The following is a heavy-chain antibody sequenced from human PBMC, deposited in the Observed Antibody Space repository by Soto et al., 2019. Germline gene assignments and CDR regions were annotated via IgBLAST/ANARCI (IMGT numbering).Heavy chain of an antibody. D-gene: IGHD5-12*01. J-gene: IGHJ5*01. CDR2: IYYSGST. Sequence: SEALSLTCTIGGSSISSYNWSSFRQPPGKGLEWIGYIYYSGSTNYNPSLKRRVTISVDPSKNQFSLKLSSVTAADTAVYYCARDSVEMANFDSWGQGTLVTVS. CDR1: GSSISSYN. CDR3: ARDSVEMANFDS. V-gene: IGHV4-59*01.